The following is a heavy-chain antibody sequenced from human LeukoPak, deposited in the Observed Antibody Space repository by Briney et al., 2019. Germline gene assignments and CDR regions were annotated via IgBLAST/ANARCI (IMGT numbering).Heavy chain of an antibody. V-gene: IGHV3-15*01. CDR3: TTWFGPLGVVTTNYFDY. CDR2: IKSKADGGTT. J-gene: IGHJ4*02. Sequence: GGSLRLSCAASGFTFTNAWMSWVRQAPGKGLEWVGRIKSKADGGTTDYAAPVKGRFTISRDDSKNTLYLQMNSLKTEDTAVYYCTTWFGPLGVVTTNYFDYWGQGTLVTVSS. CDR1: GFTFTNAW. D-gene: IGHD2-21*02.